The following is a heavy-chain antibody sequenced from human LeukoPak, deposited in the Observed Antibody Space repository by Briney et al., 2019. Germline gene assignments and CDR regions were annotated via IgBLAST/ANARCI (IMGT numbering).Heavy chain of an antibody. CDR3: ARVSSGSSWYYFDY. D-gene: IGHD6-13*01. CDR2: IYRSGST. V-gene: IGHV4-38-2*02. Sequence: KPSETLSLTCTVSGYSISSGYYWGWIRQPPGKGLEWIGSIYRSGSTYYNPSLKSRVTISVDTSKNQFSLKLSSVTAADTAVYYCARVSSGSSWYYFDYWGQGTLVAVSS. J-gene: IGHJ4*02. CDR1: GYSISSGYY.